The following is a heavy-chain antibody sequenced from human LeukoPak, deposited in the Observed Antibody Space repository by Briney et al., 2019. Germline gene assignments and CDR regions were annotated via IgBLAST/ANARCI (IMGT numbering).Heavy chain of an antibody. CDR2: VSYRGST. Sequence: SETLSPTCTVSGGSISSYYWSWIRQPAGKGLEWIGYVSYRGSTNYNPSLKSRVTISVDTSKNQFSLKLSSVTAADTAVYYCARHPSVGATTGFDYWGQGTLVIVSS. CDR3: ARHPSVGATTGFDY. D-gene: IGHD1-26*01. CDR1: GGSISSYY. J-gene: IGHJ4*02. V-gene: IGHV4-59*08.